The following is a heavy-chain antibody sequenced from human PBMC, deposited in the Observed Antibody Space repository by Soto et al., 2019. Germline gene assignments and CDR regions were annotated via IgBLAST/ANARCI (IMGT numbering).Heavy chain of an antibody. CDR1: GGSFSGHF. J-gene: IGHJ4*02. Sequence: QVQLQQWGAGLLKPSETLSLTCVVYGGSFSGHFWSWIRQPPGKGLEWIGEINHSGSTNYNPSLKSRVTISVDASKNQFSLKVNSVTAADTAVYYCAGWAVGVLNSGVPKDYWGQGTLVTVSS. D-gene: IGHD3-3*01. CDR2: INHSGST. V-gene: IGHV4-34*01. CDR3: AGWAVGVLNSGVPKDY.